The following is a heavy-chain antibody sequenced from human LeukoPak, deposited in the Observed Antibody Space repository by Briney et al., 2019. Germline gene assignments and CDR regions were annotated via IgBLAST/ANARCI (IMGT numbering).Heavy chain of an antibody. CDR1: GGSISSYY. Sequence: PSETLSLTCTVSGGSISSYYWSWIRQPPGKGLEWIGYIYYSGSTNYNPSLKSRVTISVDTSKNQFSLKLSSVTAADTAVYYCARVRFSPGGRYNWFDPWGQGTLVTVSS. J-gene: IGHJ5*02. V-gene: IGHV4-59*01. D-gene: IGHD3-3*01. CDR2: IYYSGST. CDR3: ARVRFSPGGRYNWFDP.